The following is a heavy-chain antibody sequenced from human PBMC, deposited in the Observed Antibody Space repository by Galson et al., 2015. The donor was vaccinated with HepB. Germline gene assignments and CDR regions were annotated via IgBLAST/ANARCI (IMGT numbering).Heavy chain of an antibody. J-gene: IGHJ4*02. D-gene: IGHD2-2*01. CDR1: GFTFNDYW. Sequence: SLRLSCAASGFTFNDYWMSWVRQAPGKGLEWVANIKKDGSEKYYVDSVKGRFTISKDNAENSLYLQMNSLRVEDTAVYYCAGELGYCSSTSCPGGGFDYWGQGTLVTVSS. V-gene: IGHV3-7*01. CDR2: IKKDGSEK. CDR3: AGELGYCSSTSCPGGGFDY.